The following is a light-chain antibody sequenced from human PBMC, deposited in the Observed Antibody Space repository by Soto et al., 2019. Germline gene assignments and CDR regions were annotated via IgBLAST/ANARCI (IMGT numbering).Light chain of an antibody. Sequence: EIVLTQSPGTRSSSPGGRGTLSCRASQSVSSSFLAWYQQKVGQAPRLLIYGASSRATGIPDRFSGSGSGTDFTLTISRLEPEDFAVYYCQQYGSSPRTFGQGTRLEIK. CDR3: QQYGSSPRT. CDR2: GAS. J-gene: IGKJ5*01. CDR1: QSVSSSF. V-gene: IGKV3-20*01.